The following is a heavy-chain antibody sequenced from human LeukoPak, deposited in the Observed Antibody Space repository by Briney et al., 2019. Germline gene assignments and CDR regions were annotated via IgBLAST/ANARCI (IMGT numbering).Heavy chain of an antibody. D-gene: IGHD1-1*01. V-gene: IGHV3-23*01. CDR1: GFTFSSYA. Sequence: GGSLRLSCAASGFTFSSYAMSWVRQAPGKGLEWLSAISGSGGSTYYADSVKGRFTISRDNSKNTLYLQMNSLRAEDTAVYYCASKYNWNPRAAFDIWGQGTMVTVSS. J-gene: IGHJ3*02. CDR2: ISGSGGST. CDR3: ASKYNWNPRAAFDI.